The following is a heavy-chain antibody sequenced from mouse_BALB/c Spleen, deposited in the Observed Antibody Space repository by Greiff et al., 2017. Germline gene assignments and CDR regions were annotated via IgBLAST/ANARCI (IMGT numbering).Heavy chain of an antibody. CDR1: GYTFTDYN. CDR3: ASSDSSGYVGFAY. Sequence: VQLKQSGPELVKPGASVKIPCKASGYTFTDYNMDWVKQSHGKSLEWIGDINPNNGGTIYNQNFKGKATLTVDKSSSTAYMELRSLTSEDTAVYYCASSDSSGYVGFAYWGQGTLVTVSA. V-gene: IGHV1-18*01. CDR2: INPNNGGT. D-gene: IGHD3-2*01. J-gene: IGHJ3*01.